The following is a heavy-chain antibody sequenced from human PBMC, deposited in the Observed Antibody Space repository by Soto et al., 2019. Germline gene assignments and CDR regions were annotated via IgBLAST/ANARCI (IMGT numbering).Heavy chain of an antibody. CDR1: GGSISSSSYY. D-gene: IGHD6-13*01. CDR2: IYYSGST. V-gene: IGHV4-39*01. J-gene: IGHJ5*02. Sequence: SETLSLTCTVSGGSISSSSYYWGWIRQPPGKGLEWIGSIYYSGSTYYNPSLKSRVTISVDTSKNQFSLKLSSVTAADTAVYYCARDFSRINWFDPWGQGTLVTVSS. CDR3: ARDFSRINWFDP.